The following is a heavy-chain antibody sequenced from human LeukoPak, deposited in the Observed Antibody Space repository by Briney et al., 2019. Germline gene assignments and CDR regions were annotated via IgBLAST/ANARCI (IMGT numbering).Heavy chain of an antibody. CDR3: ARGRGSSLGWHY. D-gene: IGHD6-6*01. CDR2: MNPNSGNT. J-gene: IGHJ4*02. Sequence: ASVKVSCKASGYTFTSYDINWVRQATGQGLEWMGWMNPNSGNTGYAQKFQGRVTMTRNTSISTAYMELSSLRSEDTAVYYCARGRGSSLGWHYWGQGTVLTVSS. CDR1: GYTFTSYD. V-gene: IGHV1-8*01.